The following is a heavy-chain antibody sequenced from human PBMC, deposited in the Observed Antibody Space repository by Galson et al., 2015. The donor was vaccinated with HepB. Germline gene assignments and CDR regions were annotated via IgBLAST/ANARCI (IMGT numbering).Heavy chain of an antibody. Sequence: SEPLSLTCTVSGGSISTYYWSWIRQPPGKGLEWIGYIYYSGNTNYNPSLKSRVTLSVDTSKNQFSLKLSSVTAADTAVYYCARQQYRSTASRTNYFLDVWGKGTPVTVSS. CDR3: ARQQYRSTASRTNYFLDV. CDR1: GGSISTYY. D-gene: IGHD2-2*01. CDR2: IYYSGNT. V-gene: IGHV4-59*08. J-gene: IGHJ6*03.